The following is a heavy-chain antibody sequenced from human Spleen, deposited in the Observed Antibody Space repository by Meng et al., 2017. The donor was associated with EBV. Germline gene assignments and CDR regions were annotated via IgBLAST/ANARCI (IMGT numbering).Heavy chain of an antibody. CDR2: TNEDGRIT. CDR3: SRDLVGSDDD. V-gene: IGHV3-74*01. D-gene: IGHD6-25*01. Sequence: EVQLGEAGVALVQPGGSLRLSCAASGFSFSRYWMHWVRQVPGKGLVWVSRTNEDGRITNYADSVKGRFTISRDNTKNTLYLQMNSLRAEDTAVYFCSRDLVGSDDDWGQGTLVTVSS. J-gene: IGHJ4*02. CDR1: GFSFSRYW.